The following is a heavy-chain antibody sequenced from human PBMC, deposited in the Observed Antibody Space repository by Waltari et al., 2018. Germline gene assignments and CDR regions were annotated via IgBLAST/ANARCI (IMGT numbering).Heavy chain of an antibody. Sequence: QLQLQESGPGLVKPSETLSLTGTVSGGSISSSSYYWGWIRQPPGKGLEWIGEIYHSGSTNYNPSLKSRVTISVDKSKNQFSLKLSSVTAADTAVYYCARGGSYQGSDYWGQGTLVTVSS. CDR3: ARGGSYQGSDY. V-gene: IGHV4-39*07. CDR2: IYHSGST. CDR1: GGSISSSSYY. D-gene: IGHD1-26*01. J-gene: IGHJ4*02.